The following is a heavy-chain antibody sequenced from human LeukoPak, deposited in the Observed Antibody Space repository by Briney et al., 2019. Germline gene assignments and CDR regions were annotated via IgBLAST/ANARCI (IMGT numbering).Heavy chain of an antibody. V-gene: IGHV4-34*01. J-gene: IGHJ5*02. CDR2: INHSGST. CDR3: ARGEVHPHWFDP. CDR1: GGSFSGYY. Sequence: SETLSLTCAVYGGSFSGYYWSWIRQPPGKGLEWIGEINHSGSTNYNPSLKSRVTISVDTSKNQFSLKLSSVTAADTAVYYCARGEVHPHWFDPWGQGTLVTVSS.